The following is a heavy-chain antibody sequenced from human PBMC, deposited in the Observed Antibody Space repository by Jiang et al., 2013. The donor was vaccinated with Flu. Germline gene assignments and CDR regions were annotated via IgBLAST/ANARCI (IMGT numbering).Heavy chain of an antibody. Sequence: VQLVESGGGVVQPGRSLRLSCAASGFTFSSYGMHWVRQAPGKGLEWVAVIWYDGSNKYYADSVKGRFTISRDNSKNTLYLQMNSLRAEDAAVYYCARDLIRGSSGWYWDAFDIWGQGTMVTVSS. D-gene: IGHD6-19*01. V-gene: IGHV3-33*01. CDR2: IWYDGSNK. J-gene: IGHJ3*02. CDR3: ARDLIRGSSGWYWDAFDI. CDR1: GFTFSSYG.